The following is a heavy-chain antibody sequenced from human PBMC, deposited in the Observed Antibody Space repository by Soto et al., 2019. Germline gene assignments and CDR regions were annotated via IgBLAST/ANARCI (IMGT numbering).Heavy chain of an antibody. Sequence: SETLSLTCAVSGGPISSSNWWSWVRQPPGKGLEWIGEIYHSGSTNYNPSLKSRVTISVDKSKNQFSLKLSSVTAADTAVYYCAGWIQLQQYYYYGMDVWGQGTTVTVSS. CDR1: GGPISSSNW. V-gene: IGHV4-4*02. D-gene: IGHD5-18*01. CDR3: AGWIQLQQYYYYGMDV. J-gene: IGHJ6*02. CDR2: IYHSGST.